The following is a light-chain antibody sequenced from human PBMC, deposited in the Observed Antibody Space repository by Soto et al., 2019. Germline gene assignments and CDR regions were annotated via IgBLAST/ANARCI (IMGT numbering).Light chain of an antibody. V-gene: IGKV3-11*01. Sequence: EIVLTQSPATLSLWPGETATLSCRASQSVGSYLSWYQQKPGQAPRLLIYDSSVRAPGIPARFSGSGSGTDFTLSISSLEPEDFALYYCQQRSSWITFVQGTRLEIE. CDR1: QSVGSY. J-gene: IGKJ5*01. CDR3: QQRSSWIT. CDR2: DSS.